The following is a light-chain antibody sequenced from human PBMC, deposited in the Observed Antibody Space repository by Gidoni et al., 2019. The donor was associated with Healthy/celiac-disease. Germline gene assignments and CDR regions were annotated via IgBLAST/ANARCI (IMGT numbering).Light chain of an antibody. CDR3: QQRSNWPPG. V-gene: IGKV3-11*01. J-gene: IGKJ4*01. CDR1: QSVSSY. CDR2: DAS. Sequence: VLTQSPATLSLSPGARATLSCRASQSVSSYLAWYQQKPGQAPRLLIYDASNRATGLPARFSGSGSGTDFTLTISSLEPEDLAVYYGQQRSNWPPGFXGXTKVEIK.